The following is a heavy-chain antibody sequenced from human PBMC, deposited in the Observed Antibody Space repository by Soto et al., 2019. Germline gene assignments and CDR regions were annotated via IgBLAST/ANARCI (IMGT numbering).Heavy chain of an antibody. CDR2: ISSSGGST. D-gene: IGHD7-27*01. V-gene: IGHV3-23*01. CDR3: AKDTLGIYYFDY. Sequence: CVRQAPGKGLEWVSAISSSGGSTYYADSVRGRFTISRDNSKNTLFLQMNSLSAEDTAVYYCAKDTLGIYYFDYWGPGTLVTVSS. J-gene: IGHJ4*02.